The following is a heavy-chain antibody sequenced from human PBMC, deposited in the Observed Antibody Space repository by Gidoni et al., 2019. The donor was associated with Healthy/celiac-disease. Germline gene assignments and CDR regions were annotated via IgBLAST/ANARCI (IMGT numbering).Heavy chain of an antibody. Sequence: EVQLVESGGGLVKPGGSRRLSCAASGFNLSSYSMNWVRQAPGKGLGWVSSISSSSSYLYYADSVKGRFTISRDNAKNSLYLQMNSLRAEDTAVYYCARVSVVAATPSDYWGQGTLVTVSS. CDR2: ISSSSSYL. V-gene: IGHV3-21*01. J-gene: IGHJ4*02. CDR3: ARVSVVAATPSDY. D-gene: IGHD2-15*01. CDR1: GFNLSSYS.